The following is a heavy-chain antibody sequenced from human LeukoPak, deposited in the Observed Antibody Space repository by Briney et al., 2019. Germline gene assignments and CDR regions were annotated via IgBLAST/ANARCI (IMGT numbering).Heavy chain of an antibody. CDR3: AKVRSPSITTTELDC. V-gene: IGHV3-23*01. CDR1: SLTLSAYA. D-gene: IGHD4-17*01. CDR2: ISHDGGQT. J-gene: IGHJ4*02. Sequence: PGGSLRLSCSASSLTLSAYAMVWVRQAPGQGLEWVSGISHDGGQTFHADFVRGRFTISRDNSKNTLYLQMNSLRADDTAVYYCAKVRSPSITTTELDCRGQGTLVTVSS.